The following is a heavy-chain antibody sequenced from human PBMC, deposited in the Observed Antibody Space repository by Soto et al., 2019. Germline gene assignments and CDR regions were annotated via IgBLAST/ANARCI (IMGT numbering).Heavy chain of an antibody. CDR1: GYTFTSYG. CDR3: ARTRSIAAAGPSYYYYYYMDV. D-gene: IGHD6-13*01. Sequence: ASVKVSCKASGYTFTSYGISWVRQAPGQGLEWMGWISAYNGNTNYAQKLQGRVTMTTDTSTSTAYMELRSLRSDDTAVYYCARTRSIAAAGPSYYYYYYMDVWGKGTTDTVSS. J-gene: IGHJ6*03. CDR2: ISAYNGNT. V-gene: IGHV1-18*01.